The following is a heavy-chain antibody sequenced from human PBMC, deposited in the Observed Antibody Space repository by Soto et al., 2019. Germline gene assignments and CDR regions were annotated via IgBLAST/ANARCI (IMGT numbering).Heavy chain of an antibody. Sequence: ASVKVSCKASGYTFTSYAMHWVRQAPGQRLEWMGWINAGNGNTKYSQKFQGRVTITRDTSASTAYMELSSLRSEDTAVYYCARDRRGGDSYAEIDYWGQGTLVTVSS. J-gene: IGHJ4*02. V-gene: IGHV1-3*01. CDR2: INAGNGNT. CDR3: ARDRRGGDSYAEIDY. CDR1: GYTFTSYA. D-gene: IGHD5-18*01.